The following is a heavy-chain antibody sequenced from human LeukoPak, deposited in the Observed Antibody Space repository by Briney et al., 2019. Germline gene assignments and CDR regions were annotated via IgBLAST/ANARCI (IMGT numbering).Heavy chain of an antibody. CDR1: GFTFSSYA. V-gene: IGHV3-30*04. Sequence: GGSLRLSCAASGFTFSSYAMHWVRQAPGKGLEWVAVISYDGSNKYYADSVKGRFTISRDYSKNTLYLQMNSLRAEDTALYYCWRGDHTAMARGYYLDYWGEGTPVTVSS. J-gene: IGHJ4*02. D-gene: IGHD5-18*01. CDR2: ISYDGSNK. CDR3: WRGDHTAMARGYYLDY.